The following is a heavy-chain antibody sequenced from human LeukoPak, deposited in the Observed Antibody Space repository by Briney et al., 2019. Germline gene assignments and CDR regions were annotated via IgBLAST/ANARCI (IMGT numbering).Heavy chain of an antibody. CDR3: ARDSYDSSGYRKFDY. Sequence: SQTLCLTCTVSGGSISIGGYCWSWTRQHPGKGLEWTGYIYYSGGTYYNPSLKSRVTISVDTSKNQFSLKLSSVTAADTAVYYCARDSYDSSGYRKFDYWGQGTLVTVSS. D-gene: IGHD3-22*01. J-gene: IGHJ4*02. CDR1: GGSISIGGYC. V-gene: IGHV4-31*03. CDR2: IYYSGGT.